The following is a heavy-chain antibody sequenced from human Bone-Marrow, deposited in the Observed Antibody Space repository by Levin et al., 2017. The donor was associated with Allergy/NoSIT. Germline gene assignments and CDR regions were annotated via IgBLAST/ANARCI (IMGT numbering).Heavy chain of an antibody. Sequence: GGSLRLSCAASGFTFSSYAMHWVRQAPGKGLEWVAFIWFDGTNKYYADSVKGRFTISRDNSKNTLYLQMNSLRAEDMAVYYCARAGRSSDWNPYYFDYWGQGTLVTVSS. CDR1: GFTFSSYA. J-gene: IGHJ4*02. CDR3: ARAGRSSDWNPYYFDY. CDR2: IWFDGTNK. D-gene: IGHD6-19*01. V-gene: IGHV3-33*01.